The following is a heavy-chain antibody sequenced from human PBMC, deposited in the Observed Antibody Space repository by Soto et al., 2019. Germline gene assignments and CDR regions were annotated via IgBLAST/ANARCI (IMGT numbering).Heavy chain of an antibody. CDR1: GFTFKSYN. Sequence: EVHLVESGGGLVKSGGSLRLSCAASGFTFKSYNMNWVRQAPGKGLEWVSSISGSSSYIYHAESVKSRFTISRDNAKNSLYLQMNSLRAEDTAVYYCARGGSGTSIAWWAFDYWGQGTLVTVSS. CDR2: ISGSSSYI. J-gene: IGHJ4*02. V-gene: IGHV3-21*01. D-gene: IGHD6-19*01. CDR3: ARGGSGTSIAWWAFDY.